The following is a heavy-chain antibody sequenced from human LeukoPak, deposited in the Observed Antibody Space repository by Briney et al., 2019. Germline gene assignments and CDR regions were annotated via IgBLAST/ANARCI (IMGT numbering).Heavy chain of an antibody. CDR1: GYTFTSYG. D-gene: IGHD2-2*02. J-gene: IGHJ6*02. V-gene: IGHV1-18*01. Sequence: ASVTVSCKASGYTFTSYGISWVRQAPGQGLGWMGWISAYNGNTNYAQKLQGRVTMTTDTSTSTAYMELRSLRSDDTAVYYCARDCSSTSCYMNYYYGMDVWGQGTTVTVSS. CDR3: ARDCSSTSCYMNYYYGMDV. CDR2: ISAYNGNT.